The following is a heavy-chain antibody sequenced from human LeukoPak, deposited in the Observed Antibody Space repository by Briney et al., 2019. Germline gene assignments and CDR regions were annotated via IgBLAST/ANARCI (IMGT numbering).Heavy chain of an antibody. Sequence: SETLSLTCTVSGGSITSDYWSWIRQPPGKGLGWIGYIYYSGSTSYNPSLKSRVTMSVDTSKNQFSLKLNSLTAADTAVYYCARDTGYPGNDAFDIWGQGTMVTVSS. CDR1: GGSITSDY. D-gene: IGHD5-12*01. CDR2: IYYSGST. V-gene: IGHV4-59*01. J-gene: IGHJ3*02. CDR3: ARDTGYPGNDAFDI.